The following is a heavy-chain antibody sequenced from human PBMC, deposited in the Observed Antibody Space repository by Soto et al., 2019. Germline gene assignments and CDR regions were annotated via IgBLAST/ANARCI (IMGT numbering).Heavy chain of an antibody. V-gene: IGHV1-8*01. CDR3: ASFSGGTYSKGYYHGMDV. CDR2: MNPNSGTT. J-gene: IGHJ6*02. CDR1: GYTFNTYD. Sequence: QVLLVQSGAEVKKPGASVKVSCKTSGYTFNTYDINWVRQVTGQGLEWLGWMNPNSGTTGYAHEFQGRVTMTADTSRSTAYMELSSLRSEDTAVYYCASFSGGTYSKGYYHGMDVWGQGTTVTVTS. D-gene: IGHD1-26*01.